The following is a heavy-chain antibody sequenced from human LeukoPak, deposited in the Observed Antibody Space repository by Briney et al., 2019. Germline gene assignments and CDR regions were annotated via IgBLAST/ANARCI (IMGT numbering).Heavy chain of an antibody. CDR3: ARDFLKSSSWYCAFDI. V-gene: IGHV3-21*01. Sequence: PGGSLRLSCAASGFTFSSYSMNWVRQAPGKGLEWVSSISSSSSYIYYADSVKGRFTISRDNAKNSLYLQMNSLRAEDTAVYYCARDFLKSSSWYCAFDIWGQGTMVTVSS. J-gene: IGHJ3*02. D-gene: IGHD6-13*01. CDR1: GFTFSSYS. CDR2: ISSSSSYI.